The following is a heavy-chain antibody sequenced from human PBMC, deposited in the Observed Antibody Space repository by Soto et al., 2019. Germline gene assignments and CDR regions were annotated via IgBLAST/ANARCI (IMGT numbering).Heavy chain of an antibody. Sequence: EVQVVESGGGLVKPGGSLRLSCAASGFTFSRYSMNWVRQAPGKGLEWVSSISSTSSYIYYADSVKGRITISRDNAKNSLYMQMNSLRAEDTAVYYCARGRGVVATVDYWGQGTLVTVSS. D-gene: IGHD3-3*01. V-gene: IGHV3-21*01. CDR1: GFTFSRYS. J-gene: IGHJ4*02. CDR2: ISSTSSYI. CDR3: ARGRGVVATVDY.